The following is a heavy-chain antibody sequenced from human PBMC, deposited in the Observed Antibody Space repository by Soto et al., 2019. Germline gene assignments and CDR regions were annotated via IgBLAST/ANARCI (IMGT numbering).Heavy chain of an antibody. V-gene: IGHV3-7*05. D-gene: IGHD3-22*01. Sequence: GGSLRLSCAASGFTFSSYWMSWVRQAPGKGLEWVANIKQDGSEKYYVDSVKGRFTISRGNSKNTLYLQMNSLRAEDTAVYYCAKAGTADSSGYYYSPWYYYGMDVWGQGTTVTVSS. J-gene: IGHJ6*02. CDR2: IKQDGSEK. CDR1: GFTFSSYW. CDR3: AKAGTADSSGYYYSPWYYYGMDV.